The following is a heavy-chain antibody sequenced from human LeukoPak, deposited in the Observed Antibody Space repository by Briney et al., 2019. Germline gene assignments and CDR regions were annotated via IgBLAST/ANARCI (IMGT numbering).Heavy chain of an antibody. CDR1: GGSVTTYY. CDR3: ARGSGTTVTTAYFDP. CDR2: ICYSGST. D-gene: IGHD4-17*01. V-gene: IGHV4-59*06. Sequence: SETLSLTCTVSGGSVTTYYWSWIHQLPGKGLEWIGNICYSGSTYYNPSLKSRVTISVDTSKNQFSLKLSSMTAADTAVYYCARGSGTTVTTAYFDPWGQGTLVTVSS. J-gene: IGHJ5*02.